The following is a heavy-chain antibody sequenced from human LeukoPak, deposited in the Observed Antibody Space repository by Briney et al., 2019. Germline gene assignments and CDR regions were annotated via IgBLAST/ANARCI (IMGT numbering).Heavy chain of an antibody. CDR1: GFTIGPYA. CDR3: ATWAFYHNLDV. V-gene: IGHV3-43*02. Sequence: GGSLRLPCAASGFTIGPYAMYWVRQGPGRGLEWVSVIKADGSGTFYADSVRGRFTTSRDNSKNSLYLQMNSLTSEDTALYYCATWAFYHNLDVWGQGTTVIVSS. D-gene: IGHD2/OR15-2a*01. J-gene: IGHJ6*02. CDR2: IKADGSGT.